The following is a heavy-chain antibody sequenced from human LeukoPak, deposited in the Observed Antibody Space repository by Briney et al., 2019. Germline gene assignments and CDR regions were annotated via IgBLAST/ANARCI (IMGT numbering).Heavy chain of an antibody. CDR1: GFTFSSYA. J-gene: IGHJ4*02. CDR3: ARVPENYRVPPFDY. CDR2: ISYDGSNK. V-gene: IGHV3-30-3*01. D-gene: IGHD4-11*01. Sequence: PGRSLRLSCAASGFTFSSYATHWVRQAPGKGLEWVAVISYDGSNKYYADSVKGRFTISRDNSKNTLYLQMSSLRAEDTAVYYCARVPENYRVPPFDYWGQGTLVTVSS.